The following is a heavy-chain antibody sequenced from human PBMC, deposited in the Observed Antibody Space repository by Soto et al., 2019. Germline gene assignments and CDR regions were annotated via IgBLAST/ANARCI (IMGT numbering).Heavy chain of an antibody. D-gene: IGHD6-6*01. CDR1: GFTFSSYA. CDR3: ARGIAARRNWFDP. V-gene: IGHV3-23*01. Sequence: GGSLRLSCAASGFTFSSYAMSWVRQAPGKGLEWVSAISGSGGSTYYADSVKGRFTISRDNSKNTLYLQMNSLRAEDTAVYYCARGIAARRNWFDPWGQVTLVTVSS. CDR2: ISGSGGST. J-gene: IGHJ5*02.